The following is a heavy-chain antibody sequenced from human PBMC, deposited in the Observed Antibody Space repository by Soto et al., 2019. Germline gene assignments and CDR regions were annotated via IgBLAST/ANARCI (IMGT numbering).Heavy chain of an antibody. CDR2: IYYSGST. CDR3: ARDVRGYYDSSGYSVLDY. CDR1: GGSISSGGYY. Sequence: SETLSLTCTVSGGSISSGGYYWGWIRQHPGKGLEWIGYIYYSGSTYYNPSLKSRVTISVDTSKNQFSLKLSSVTAADTAVYYCARDVRGYYDSSGYSVLDYWGQGTLVTVSS. V-gene: IGHV4-31*03. D-gene: IGHD3-22*01. J-gene: IGHJ4*02.